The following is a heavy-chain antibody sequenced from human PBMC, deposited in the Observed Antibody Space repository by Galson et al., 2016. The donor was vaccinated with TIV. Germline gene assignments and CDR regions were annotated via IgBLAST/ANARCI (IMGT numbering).Heavy chain of an antibody. CDR3: ARGGGYSYDFRVWLDP. D-gene: IGHD3/OR15-3a*01. CDR1: GGIFRTNA. Sequence: SVKVSCKASGGIFRTNAISWVRQAPGQGLEWMGGIFAIFGIANYAQKFQGRVTITADESTSTAYMELSSLRSEDTAVYYCARGGGYSYDFRVWLDPWGHGTMVTVSS. V-gene: IGHV1-69*13. CDR2: IFAIFGIA. J-gene: IGHJ5*02.